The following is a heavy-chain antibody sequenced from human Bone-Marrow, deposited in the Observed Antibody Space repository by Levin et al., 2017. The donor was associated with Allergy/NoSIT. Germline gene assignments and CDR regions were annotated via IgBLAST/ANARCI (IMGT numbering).Heavy chain of an antibody. CDR2: IFTNMMT. J-gene: IGHJ3*02. D-gene: IGHD3-10*01. CDR3: ARDRGWQDGVPRDDFDI. V-gene: IGHV4-4*07. CDR1: GGSINSYY. Sequence: SETLSLTCTVSGGSINSYYWTWIRQPAGKGLEWIGHIFTNMMTNYNPSFRSRVTMSIDTSKNQFSLNLKSVTAADTAVYYCARDRGWQDGVPRDDFDIWGQGRMVIVSS.